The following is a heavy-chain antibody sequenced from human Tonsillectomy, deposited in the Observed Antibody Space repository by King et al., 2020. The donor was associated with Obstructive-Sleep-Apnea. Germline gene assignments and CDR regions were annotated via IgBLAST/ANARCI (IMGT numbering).Heavy chain of an antibody. V-gene: IGHV3-30*04. Sequence: VQLVESGGGVVQPGRSLRLSCAASGFTFSSYAMHWVRQAPGKGLEWVAVISYDGSNKYYADSVKGRFTISRDNSKNTLYLQMNSLRAEDTAVYYCARVRPRTTDDYYYYGMDVWAKGPRSPSP. CDR1: GFTFSSYA. CDR2: ISYDGSNK. D-gene: IGHD4-17*01. J-gene: IGHJ6*02. CDR3: ARVRPRTTDDYYYYGMDV.